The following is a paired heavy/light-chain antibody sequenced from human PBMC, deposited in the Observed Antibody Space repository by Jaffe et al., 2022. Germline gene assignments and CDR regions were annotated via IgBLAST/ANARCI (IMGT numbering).Heavy chain of an antibody. CDR1: GYSISSAYY. CDR3: ARLHVAGGTGLDY. V-gene: IGHV4-38-2*01. D-gene: IGHD1-26*01. CDR2: ISHSGST. J-gene: IGHJ4*02. Sequence: QVQLQESGPGLVKPSETLSLTCAVSGYSISSAYYWGWIRQPPGKGLEWIGSISHSGSTYYNPSLKSRVTTSVDTSKNQFSLRLSSVTAADTAVYYCARLHVAGGTGLDYWGQGTLVTVSS.
Light chain of an antibody. CDR2: STS. J-gene: IGLJ2*01. CDR1: TGAVTSGYY. CDR3: LLYYSGAQPYVV. V-gene: IGLV7-43*01. Sequence: QTVVTQEPSLTVSPGGTVTLTCASSTGAVTSGYYPNWFQQKPGQVPRSLIYSTSNKHSWTPARFSGSLLGGKAALTLSGVQPEDEADYYCLLYYSGAQPYVVFGGGTKLTVL.